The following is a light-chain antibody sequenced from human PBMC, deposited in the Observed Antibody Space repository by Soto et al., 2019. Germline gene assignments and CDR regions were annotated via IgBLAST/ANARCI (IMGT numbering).Light chain of an antibody. CDR1: SSDVGGYKY. CDR2: EVS. J-gene: IGLJ3*02. CDR3: SSYTSSSTLV. Sequence: QSVLTQPASVSGSPGQSITISCTGTSSDVGGYKYVSWYQQHPGKAPKLMIYEVSNRPSGVSNRFSGSKSGNTASLTISGLQAEDEADYYCSSYTSSSTLVFGGGPKLTVL. V-gene: IGLV2-14*01.